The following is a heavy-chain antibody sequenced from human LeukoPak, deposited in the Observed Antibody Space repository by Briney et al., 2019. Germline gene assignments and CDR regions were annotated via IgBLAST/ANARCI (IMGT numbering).Heavy chain of an antibody. D-gene: IGHD5-18*01. V-gene: IGHV4-59*01. CDR3: ARARGYSYGLYYYYGMDV. CDR2: IYYSGST. CDR1: GGSISSYY. J-gene: IGHJ6*04. Sequence: PSETLSLTCTVSGGSISSYYWSWIRQPPGKGLEWIGYIYYSGSTNYNPSLKSRVTISVDTSKNQFSLKLSSVTAADTAVYHCARARGYSYGLYYYYGMDVWGKGTTVTVSS.